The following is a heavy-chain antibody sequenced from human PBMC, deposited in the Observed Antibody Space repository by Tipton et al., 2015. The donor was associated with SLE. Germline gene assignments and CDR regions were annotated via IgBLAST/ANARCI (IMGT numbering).Heavy chain of an antibody. CDR1: GGSVSSGSYY. J-gene: IGHJ4*02. V-gene: IGHV4-39*07. CDR3: ARLGNPMSFDY. CDR2: INHSGST. Sequence: LRLSCTVSGGSVSSGSYYWTWIRQPPGKGLEWIGEINHSGSTNYNPSLKSRVTISVDTSKNQFSLKLSSVTAADTAVYYCARLGNPMSFDYWGQGTLVTVSS. D-gene: IGHD3-10*02.